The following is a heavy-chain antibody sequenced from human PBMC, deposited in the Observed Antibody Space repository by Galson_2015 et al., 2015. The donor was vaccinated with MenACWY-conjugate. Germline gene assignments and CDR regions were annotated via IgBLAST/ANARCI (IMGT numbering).Heavy chain of an antibody. V-gene: IGHV3-30*04. J-gene: IGHJ4*02. CDR1: GFTFSSYA. CDR2: ISYDGSNK. D-gene: IGHD1/OR15-1a*01. CDR3: ARDHRANIALYYFDY. Sequence: SLRLSCAASGFTFSSYAMHWVRQAPGKGLEWVAVISYDGSNKYYADSVKGRFTISRDNSKNTLYLQMNSLRAEDTAVYYCARDHRANIALYYFDYWGQGTLVTVSS.